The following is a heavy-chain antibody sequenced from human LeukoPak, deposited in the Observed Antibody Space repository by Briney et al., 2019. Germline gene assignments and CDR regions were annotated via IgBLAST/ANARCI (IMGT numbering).Heavy chain of an antibody. CDR3: AKDQEYYDSSGYYFDY. Sequence: GRSLRLSCAASGFTFSSYAMSWVRQAPGKGLEWVSAISGSGGSTYYADSVKGRFTISRDNSKNTLYLQMNSLRAEDTAVYYCAKDQEYYDSSGYYFDYWGQGTLVTVSS. V-gene: IGHV3-23*01. CDR2: ISGSGGST. CDR1: GFTFSSYA. J-gene: IGHJ4*02. D-gene: IGHD3-22*01.